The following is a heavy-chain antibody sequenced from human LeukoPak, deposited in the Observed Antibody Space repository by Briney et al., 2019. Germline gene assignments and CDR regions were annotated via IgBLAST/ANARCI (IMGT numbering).Heavy chain of an antibody. J-gene: IGHJ3*02. CDR2: INWNGGST. V-gene: IGHV3-20*04. Sequence: GGSLRLSCAASGFTFDDYGMSWVRQAPGKGLEWVSGINWNGGSTGYADSVKGRFTISRDNSKNTLYLQMNSLRAEDTAVYYCAKGGIQLWLLDAFDIWGQGTMVTVSS. CDR3: AKGGIQLWLLDAFDI. CDR1: GFTFDDYG. D-gene: IGHD5-18*01.